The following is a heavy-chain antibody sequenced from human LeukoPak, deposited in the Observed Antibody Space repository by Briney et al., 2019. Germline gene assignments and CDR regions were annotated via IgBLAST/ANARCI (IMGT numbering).Heavy chain of an antibody. V-gene: IGHV4-59*01. J-gene: IGHJ6*03. CDR1: GGSISSYY. D-gene: IGHD3-3*01. CDR3: ARGGMYYDFWSGYSDYYYYMDV. CDR2: IYYSGST. Sequence: SETLSLTCTVSGGSISSYYWSWIRQPPGKGLEWIGYIYYSGSTNYNPSLKCRVTISVDTSKNQFSLKLSSVTAADTAVYYCARGGMYYDFWSGYSDYYYYMDVWGKGTTVTVSS.